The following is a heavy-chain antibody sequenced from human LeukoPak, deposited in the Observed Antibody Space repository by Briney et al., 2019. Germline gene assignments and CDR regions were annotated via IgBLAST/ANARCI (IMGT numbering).Heavy chain of an antibody. D-gene: IGHD6-6*01. Sequence: GRSLRLSCAASGFTFSSYGMHWVRQAPGKGLEWVAVISYDGSNKYYADSVKGRFTISRDNSKNTLYLQMNSLRAEDTAVYYCVRDLTSSSTAYFHLWGQGTLVTVSS. V-gene: IGHV3-30*03. CDR3: VRDLTSSSTAYFHL. CDR2: ISYDGSNK. J-gene: IGHJ1*01. CDR1: GFTFSSYG.